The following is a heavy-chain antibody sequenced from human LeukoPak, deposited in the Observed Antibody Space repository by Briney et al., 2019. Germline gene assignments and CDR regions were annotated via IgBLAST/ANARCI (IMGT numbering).Heavy chain of an antibody. CDR1: GGSISSYY. Sequence: SETLSLTCTVSGGSISSYYWSWIRQPPGKGLEWIGYIYYSGSTHYNSSLKSRVTISLDTSRNQFSLELSSVTAADTAVYYCARQLGDRLPFDYWGQGTLVTVSS. V-gene: IGHV4-59*01. J-gene: IGHJ4*02. D-gene: IGHD2-21*01. CDR3: ARQLGDRLPFDY. CDR2: IYYSGST.